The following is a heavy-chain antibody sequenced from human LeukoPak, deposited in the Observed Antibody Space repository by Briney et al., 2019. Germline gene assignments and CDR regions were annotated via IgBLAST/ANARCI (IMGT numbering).Heavy chain of an antibody. D-gene: IGHD1-26*01. Sequence: GGSLRLSCAASGFTFSSYAMSWVRQAPGKGLERVSAISGSGGSTYYADSVKGRFTISRDNSKNTLYLQMNSLRAEDTAVYYCAARVGATLYYYYYMDVWGKGTTVTVSS. J-gene: IGHJ6*03. V-gene: IGHV3-23*01. CDR2: ISGSGGST. CDR3: AARVGATLYYYYYMDV. CDR1: GFTFSSYA.